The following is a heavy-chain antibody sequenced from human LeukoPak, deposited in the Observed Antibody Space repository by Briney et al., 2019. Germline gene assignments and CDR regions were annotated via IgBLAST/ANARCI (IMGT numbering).Heavy chain of an antibody. Sequence: PGGSLRLSCAASGFTFSSYWMSWVRQAPGKGLEWVANIKQDGSEKYHVDSVKGRFTISRDNAKNSLYLQMNSLRAEDTAVYYCARDGEYSSGWLNWFDPWGQGTLVTVSS. V-gene: IGHV3-7*01. CDR1: GFTFSSYW. CDR3: ARDGEYSSGWLNWFDP. CDR2: IKQDGSEK. D-gene: IGHD6-19*01. J-gene: IGHJ5*02.